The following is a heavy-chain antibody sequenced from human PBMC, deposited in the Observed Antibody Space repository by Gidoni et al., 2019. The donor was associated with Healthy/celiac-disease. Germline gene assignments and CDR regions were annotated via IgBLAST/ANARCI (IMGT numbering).Heavy chain of an antibody. CDR2: IYYSGST. J-gene: IGHJ4*02. CDR1: GGSISSSSYY. D-gene: IGHD6-19*01. V-gene: IGHV4-39*01. CDR3: AGLYSSGWYYFDY. Sequence: QLQLQESGPGLVKPSETLSLTCTVAGGSISSSSYYWGWIRQPPGKGLEWIGSIYYSGSTYYNPSLKRRVTISVDTSKNQFSLKLSSVTAADTAVYYCAGLYSSGWYYFDYWGQGTLVTVSS.